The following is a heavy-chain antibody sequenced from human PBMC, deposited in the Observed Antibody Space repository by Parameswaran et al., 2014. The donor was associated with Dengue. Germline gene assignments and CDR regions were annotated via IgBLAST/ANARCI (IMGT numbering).Heavy chain of an antibody. CDR2: INPNSGGT. Sequence: WVRQAPGQGLEWMGRINPNSGGTNYAQKFQGRVTMTRDTSISTAYMELSRLRSDDTAVYYCARDCYCTNGVSRQRGMDVWGQGTTVTVSS. CDR3: ARDCYCTNGVSRQRGMDV. J-gene: IGHJ6*02. D-gene: IGHD2-8*01. V-gene: IGHV1-2*06.